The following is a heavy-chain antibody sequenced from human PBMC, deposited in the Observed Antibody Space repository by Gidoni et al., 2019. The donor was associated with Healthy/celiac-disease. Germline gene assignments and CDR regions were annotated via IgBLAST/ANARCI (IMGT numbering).Heavy chain of an antibody. CDR2: IYYSGST. V-gene: IGHV4-39*02. D-gene: IGHD6-19*01. CDR3: AREYSSGDGMDV. Sequence: QLHLQVSGSGLVKPSETLSLTCTVTGGSISSRSYYWGWLRQPPGKGLEWIGSIYYSGSTYYNPSLKSRVTISVDTSKNQFSLKLSAGTAADTAVYYCAREYSSGDGMDVWGQGTTVTVSS. J-gene: IGHJ6*02. CDR1: GGSISSRSYY.